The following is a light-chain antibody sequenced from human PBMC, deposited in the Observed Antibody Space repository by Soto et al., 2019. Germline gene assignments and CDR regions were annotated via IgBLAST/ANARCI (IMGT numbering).Light chain of an antibody. J-gene: IGKJ2*01. CDR3: QQYNNWPHT. V-gene: IGKV3D-15*01. CDR2: GAS. CDR1: QSLSNN. Sequence: EIVMTQSPATLSVSPGERATLSCRASQSLSNNLAWYQQKPGQSPRLLIYGASTRATGIPARFSGSGSGTGFTLTISSLQSEDFAVYYCQQYNNWPHTFGQGTKLEIK.